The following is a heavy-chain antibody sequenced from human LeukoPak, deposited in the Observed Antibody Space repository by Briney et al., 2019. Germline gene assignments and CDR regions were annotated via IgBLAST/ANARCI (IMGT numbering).Heavy chain of an antibody. CDR1: GFTFDDYG. Sequence: PGGSLRLSCAASGFTFDDYGMSWVRQAPGKGLEWVARIRNKANSYSTEYAASVEGRFTISRDDSKSSLFLQMNTLKTEDTAVYYCARYQLPVRYFDFWGQGTLVTVSS. J-gene: IGHJ4*02. V-gene: IGHV3-72*01. D-gene: IGHD2-2*01. CDR3: ARYQLPVRYFDF. CDR2: IRNKANSYST.